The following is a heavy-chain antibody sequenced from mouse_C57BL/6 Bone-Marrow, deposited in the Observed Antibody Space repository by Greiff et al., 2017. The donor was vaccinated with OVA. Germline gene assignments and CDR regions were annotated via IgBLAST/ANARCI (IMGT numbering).Heavy chain of an antibody. CDR3: ARWNYGAWFAY. CDR1: GYTFTSYW. D-gene: IGHD1-1*02. J-gene: IGHJ3*01. Sequence: VKLQQPGAELVKPGASVKLSCKASGYTFTSYWMQWVKQRPGQGLEWIGEIDPSDSYTNYNQKFKGKATLTVDTSSSTAYMQLSSLTSEDSAVYYCARWNYGAWFAYWGQGTLVTVSA. CDR2: IDPSDSYT. V-gene: IGHV1-50*01.